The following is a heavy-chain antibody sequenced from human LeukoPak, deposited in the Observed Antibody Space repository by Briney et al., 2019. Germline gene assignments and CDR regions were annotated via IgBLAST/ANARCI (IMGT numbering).Heavy chain of an antibody. CDR1: GGSLNSCY. D-gene: IGHD2-15*01. J-gene: IGHJ5*02. CDR3: ARSALVVVAAAPGDPQYILFDP. Sequence: SDTLSLTCTVCGGSLNSCYWRWIRQPPGKGLEWVGYIYYIGSTNYDQSLNSRLTISVDTSKNQCSLRLSSVTAADTAVYYCARSALVVVAAAPGDPQYILFDPWGEGTLVTVSS. CDR2: IYYIGST. V-gene: IGHV4-59*07.